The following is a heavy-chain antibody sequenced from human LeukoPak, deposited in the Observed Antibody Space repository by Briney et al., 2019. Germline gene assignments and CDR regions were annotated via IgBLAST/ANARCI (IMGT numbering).Heavy chain of an antibody. J-gene: IGHJ4*02. D-gene: IGHD3-16*01. CDR3: ARDVADNVWGVSSPDQ. Sequence: GASVKVSCRASGYTFYNYGISWVRQAPGQGLEWMGWISAYNGDTKSAQKVQGRVTMTTDTSTSKAYMELRSMRSADPAVYYVARDVADNVWGVSSPDQGGQGTGVSLSS. V-gene: IGHV1-18*04. CDR1: GYTFYNYG. CDR2: ISAYNGDT.